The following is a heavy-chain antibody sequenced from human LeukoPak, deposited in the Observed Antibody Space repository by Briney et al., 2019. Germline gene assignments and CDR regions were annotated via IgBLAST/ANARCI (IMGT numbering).Heavy chain of an antibody. CDR3: TRVGRYCSSTSCYVTPFDY. CDR2: IRSKAYGGTT. Sequence: GGSLRLSCTASGFTFGDYAMSWFRQAPGKGLEWVGFIRSKAYGGTTEYAASVKGRFTISRDDSKSIAYLQMNSLKTEDTAVYYCTRVGRYCSSTSCYVTPFDYWGQGTLVTVSS. CDR1: GFTFGDYA. J-gene: IGHJ4*02. V-gene: IGHV3-49*03. D-gene: IGHD2-2*01.